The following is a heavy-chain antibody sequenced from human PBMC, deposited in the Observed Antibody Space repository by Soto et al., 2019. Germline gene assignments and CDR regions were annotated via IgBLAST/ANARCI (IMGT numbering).Heavy chain of an antibody. CDR3: ARDLRTYDSSGRIDY. V-gene: IGHV4-59*01. D-gene: IGHD3-22*01. Sequence: SETLSLTCTVSGGSISSYYWSWIRQPPGKGLEWIGYIYYSGSTNYNPSLKSRVTISVDTSKNQFSLKLSSVTAADTAVYYCARDLRTYDSSGRIDYWGQGTLVTVSS. J-gene: IGHJ4*02. CDR2: IYYSGST. CDR1: GGSISSYY.